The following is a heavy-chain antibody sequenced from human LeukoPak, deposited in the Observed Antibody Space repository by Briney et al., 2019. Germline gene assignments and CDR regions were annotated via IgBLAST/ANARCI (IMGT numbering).Heavy chain of an antibody. J-gene: IGHJ4*02. CDR1: GFSFNNYA. Sequence: PGGSLRLSCAASGFSFNNYAMSWVRQAPGKGLEWVSAISTTGGSTYYADSVKGRFTVSRDNSKNTLSLQMDSLRVEDTALYYCAKDWTTVVTPKGYYFDSWGQGTLVTVSS. D-gene: IGHD4-23*01. CDR3: AKDWTTVVTPKGYYFDS. CDR2: ISTTGGST. V-gene: IGHV3-23*01.